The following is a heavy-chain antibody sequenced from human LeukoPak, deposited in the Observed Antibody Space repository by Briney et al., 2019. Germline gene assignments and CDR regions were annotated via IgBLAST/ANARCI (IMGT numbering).Heavy chain of an antibody. V-gene: IGHV3-53*01. J-gene: IGHJ4*02. D-gene: IGHD1-26*01. CDR1: RFTVSSNY. CDR3: ARDGLVGALDY. CDR2: IYSGGST. Sequence: GGSLRLSCAPSRFTVSSNYMSWVRQAPGKGLEWVSVIYSGGSTYYADSVKGRFTISRDNSKNTLYLQMDSLRAEDTAVYYCARDGLVGALDYWGQGTLVTVSS.